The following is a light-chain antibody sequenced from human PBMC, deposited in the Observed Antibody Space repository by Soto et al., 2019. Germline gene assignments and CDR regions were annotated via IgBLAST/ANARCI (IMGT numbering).Light chain of an antibody. Sequence: DIQMTQSPSTLSASVGDIVTITCRASQDISAWLAWYQQKPGKPPKLVIYKATALETGVPSRFSGSGSGTDFSLTISSLQPEDVATYFCQKYNSPPRTFGQGTKVDIK. CDR3: QKYNSPPRT. V-gene: IGKV1-5*03. CDR2: KAT. CDR1: QDISAW. J-gene: IGKJ1*01.